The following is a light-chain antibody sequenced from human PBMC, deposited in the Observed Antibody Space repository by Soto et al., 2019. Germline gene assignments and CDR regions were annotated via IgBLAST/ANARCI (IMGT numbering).Light chain of an antibody. V-gene: IGKV3-20*01. J-gene: IGKJ2*01. Sequence: EIVLTQSPGTLSLSPGERATLSCRASQSVRSNYLAWYQQKPGPDHTLLVYDPSSRDTGIPYRFSGTGSETDFTLTISRLETEDVAVHYCQQYAGSPYTFGQGTKLEIK. CDR3: QQYAGSPYT. CDR1: QSVRSNY. CDR2: DPS.